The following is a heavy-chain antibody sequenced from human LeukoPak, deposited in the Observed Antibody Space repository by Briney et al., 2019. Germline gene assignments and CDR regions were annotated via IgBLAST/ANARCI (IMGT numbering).Heavy chain of an antibody. CDR1: GYTFTGYY. CDR2: INPNSGGT. V-gene: IGHV1-2*02. CDR3: ARASGCGGDCYG. D-gene: IGHD2-21*01. Sequence: ASVKVSCKASGYTFTGYYMHWVRQAPGQGLEWMGWINPNSGGTNYAQKFQGRVTMTRDTSISTAYMELSRLRSDDTAVFYCARASGCGGDCYGWGQGTLVTVSS. J-gene: IGHJ4*02.